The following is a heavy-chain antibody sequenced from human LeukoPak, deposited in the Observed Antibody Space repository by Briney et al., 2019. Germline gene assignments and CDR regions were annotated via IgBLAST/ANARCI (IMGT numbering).Heavy chain of an antibody. J-gene: IGHJ4*01. CDR3: ARGYSSRLPPPFDY. CDR1: GFPFSSFG. Sequence: PGRPLRLSCAASGFPFSSFGMHWVRQAPGKGLEWVAVISYDGSSKYYADSVKGRFTISRDNSKNTLYLQMNSLRAEDTAVYYCARGYSSRLPPPFDYWGQGTLVTVSS. V-gene: IGHV3-30*03. CDR2: ISYDGSSK. D-gene: IGHD6-13*01.